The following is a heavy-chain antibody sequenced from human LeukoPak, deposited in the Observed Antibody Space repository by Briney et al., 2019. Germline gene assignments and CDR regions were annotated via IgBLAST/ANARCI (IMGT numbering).Heavy chain of an antibody. Sequence: PGGSLRLSCAASGFTFSDYYMSWIRQAPGKGLEWVAVIWYDGSNKYYADSVKGRFTISRDNSKNTLYLQMNSLRAEDTAVYYCARDEYYYDSSGYWNWGQGTLVTVSS. CDR3: ARDEYYYDSSGYWN. CDR1: GFTFSDYY. J-gene: IGHJ4*02. V-gene: IGHV3-33*08. CDR2: IWYDGSNK. D-gene: IGHD3-22*01.